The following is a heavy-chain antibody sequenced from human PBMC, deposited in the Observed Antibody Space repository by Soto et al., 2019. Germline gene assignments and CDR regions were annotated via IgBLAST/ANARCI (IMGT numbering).Heavy chain of an antibody. J-gene: IGHJ5*02. CDR3: ARVLSCSGGSCNWFDP. CDR1: GGTFSSYT. V-gene: IGHV1-69*02. D-gene: IGHD2-15*01. Sequence: QVQLVQSGAEVKKPGSSVKVSCKASGGTFSSYTISWVRQAPGQGLEWMGRIIPILGIANYTQKFQGRVTITADKSTSTAYMELSSLRSEDTAVYYCARVLSCSGGSCNWFDPWGQGTLVTVSS. CDR2: IIPILGIA.